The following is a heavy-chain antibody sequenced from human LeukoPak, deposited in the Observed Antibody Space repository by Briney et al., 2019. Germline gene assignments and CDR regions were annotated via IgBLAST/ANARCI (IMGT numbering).Heavy chain of an antibody. V-gene: IGHV5-51*01. CDR1: GYSFANYW. D-gene: IGHD6-13*01. CDR2: IFPGDSDT. Sequence: GESLKISCKGSGYSFANYWIAWVRQMPGKGLEWMGIIFPGDSDTRYSPSFQGQVTISADKSISTAYLQWSSLKASDTAIYNCARTYSSTWLHYFDYWGQGTLVTVSS. J-gene: IGHJ4*02. CDR3: ARTYSSTWLHYFDY.